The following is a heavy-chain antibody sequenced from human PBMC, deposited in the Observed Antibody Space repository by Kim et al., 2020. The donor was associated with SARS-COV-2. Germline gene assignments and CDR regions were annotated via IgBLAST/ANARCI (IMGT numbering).Heavy chain of an antibody. V-gene: IGHV4-34*01. Sequence: SETLSLTCAVYGETFTGYYWSWIRQPPGKGLEWIGEINHIGRINYNPSLKSRVIISVDTSKSQFSLKVRSVNATDTAVYYCARSGYCTTTNCMRGNWFDPWGQRTRVTVSS. J-gene: IGHJ5*02. CDR3: ARSGYCTTTNCMRGNWFDP. CDR1: GETFTGYY. CDR2: INHIGRI. D-gene: IGHD2-2*01.